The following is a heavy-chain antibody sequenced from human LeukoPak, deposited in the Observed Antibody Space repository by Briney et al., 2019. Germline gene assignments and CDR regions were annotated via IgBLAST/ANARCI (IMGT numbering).Heavy chain of an antibody. CDR3: ARGYYGAD. V-gene: IGHV4-39*07. D-gene: IGHD4-17*01. CDR2: IYYSGST. Sequence: SETLSLTCTVSGGSISSSSYYWGWIRQPPGKGLEWIGSIYYSGSTYYNPSLKSRVTISVDTSRNQFSLKLSSVTAADTAVYYCARGYYGADWGQGTLVTVSS. J-gene: IGHJ4*02. CDR1: GGSISSSSYY.